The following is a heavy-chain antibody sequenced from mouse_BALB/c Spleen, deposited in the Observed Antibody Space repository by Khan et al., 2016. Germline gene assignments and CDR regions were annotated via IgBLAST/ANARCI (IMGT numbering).Heavy chain of an antibody. J-gene: IGHJ4*01. CDR3: AGEGDAMDY. CDR2: ISSGGSYT. CDR1: GFTFSSYA. Sequence: EVELVESGGGLVKPGGSLKLSCAASGFTFSSYAMSWVRQSPEKRLEWVAEISSGGSYTYYPATVTGRFTISRDNAKNTLYLEMSSRRSEDTAMYYCAGEGDAMDYWGQGTSVTVSS. D-gene: IGHD3-3*01. V-gene: IGHV5-9-4*01.